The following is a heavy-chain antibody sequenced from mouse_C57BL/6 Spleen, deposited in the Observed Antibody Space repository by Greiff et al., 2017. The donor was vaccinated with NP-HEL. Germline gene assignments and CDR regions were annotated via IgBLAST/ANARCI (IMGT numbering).Heavy chain of an antibody. J-gene: IGHJ4*01. Sequence: QVQLQQSGAELVRPGTSVKVSCKASGYAFTNYLIEWVKQRPGQGLEWIGVINPGSGGTNYNEKFKGKATLTADKSSSTAYMQLSSLTSEDSAVYFCARSGGLPYAMDYWGQGTSVTASS. D-gene: IGHD2-2*01. CDR3: ARSGGLPYAMDY. CDR2: INPGSGGT. CDR1: GYAFTNYL. V-gene: IGHV1-54*01.